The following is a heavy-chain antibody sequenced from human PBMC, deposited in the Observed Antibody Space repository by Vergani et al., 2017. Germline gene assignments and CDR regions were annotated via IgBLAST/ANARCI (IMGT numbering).Heavy chain of an antibody. J-gene: IGHJ4*02. D-gene: IGHD3-22*01. CDR3: AKDNVPGYYDSSGYCDY. V-gene: IGHV3-23*01. CDR2: ISGSGGFT. CDR1: GFTFWKFG. Sequence: EVQLLESGGGLAQPGGSLRLSCAASGFTFWKFGMHWVRQGPGKGLEWVSGISGSGGFTYYADSVKGRFTISRDNSKNTMFLQMNNLRAEDTAVYYCAKDNVPGYYDSSGYCDYWGQGTLVTVSS.